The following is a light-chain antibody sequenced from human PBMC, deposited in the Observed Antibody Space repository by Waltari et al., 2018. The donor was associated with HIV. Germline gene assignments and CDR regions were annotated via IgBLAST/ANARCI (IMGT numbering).Light chain of an antibody. CDR3: ASNRLDSTLV. Sequence: QSAFTQPASVSGFPGQTINISCTGLSTDSRFSQHVAWYQQHPGSVPRLIIYDIDSRPSGISDHFSGSRSGDSASLTISGLQSGDEAHYFCASNRLDSTLVFGGGTKLTIL. CDR1: STDSRFSQH. CDR2: DID. J-gene: IGLJ2*01. V-gene: IGLV2-14*03.